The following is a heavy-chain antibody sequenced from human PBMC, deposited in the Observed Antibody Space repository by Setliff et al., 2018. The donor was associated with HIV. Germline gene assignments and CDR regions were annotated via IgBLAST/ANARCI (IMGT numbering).Heavy chain of an antibody. Sequence: GASVKVSCKASGYTFNGYYMHWVRQAPGQGLEWMGRINPNSGGTMYGQKFQGRVTMTRDTSMSTAYMELNRLISDDTAVYYCARGWATGADSSPLDVWGKGTTVTVSS. D-gene: IGHD6-19*01. CDR1: GYTFNGYY. J-gene: IGHJ6*04. V-gene: IGHV1-2*06. CDR2: INPNSGGT. CDR3: ARGWATGADSSPLDV.